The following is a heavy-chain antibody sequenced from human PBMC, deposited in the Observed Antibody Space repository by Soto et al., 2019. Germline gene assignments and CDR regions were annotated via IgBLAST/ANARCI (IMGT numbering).Heavy chain of an antibody. D-gene: IGHD5-12*01. V-gene: IGHV3-21*01. CDR1: GFTFSSYS. J-gene: IGHJ3*02. CDR2: ISSSSSYI. CDR3: ARDGSYDAFDI. Sequence: GGSLRLSCAASGFTFSSYSMNWVLQAPGKGLEWVSSISSSSSYIYYADSVKGRFTISRDNAKNSLYLQMNSLRAEDTAVYYCARDGSYDAFDIWGQGTMVTVSS.